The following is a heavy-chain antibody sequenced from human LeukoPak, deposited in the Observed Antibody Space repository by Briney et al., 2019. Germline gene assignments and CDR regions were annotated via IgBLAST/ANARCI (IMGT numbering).Heavy chain of an antibody. J-gene: IGHJ6*04. Sequence: GGSLRLSCVASGFTFSRYGMHWVRQAPGKGLEWVAFARHDESHKSYADSVKGRFTISRDNAKNSLYLQMNSLRAEDTAVYYCAELGITMIGGVWGKGTTVTISS. CDR2: ARHDESHK. CDR1: GFTFSRYG. CDR3: AELGITMIGGV. D-gene: IGHD3-10*02. V-gene: IGHV3-30*02.